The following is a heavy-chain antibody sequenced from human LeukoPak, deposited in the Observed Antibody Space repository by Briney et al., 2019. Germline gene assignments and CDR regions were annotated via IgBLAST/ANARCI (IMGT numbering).Heavy chain of an antibody. J-gene: IGHJ4*02. Sequence: GGSLRLSCAASGFTFSSYSMNWVRQAPGKGLEWVSSISSSSSYIYYADSVRGRFTISRDNSKDTLYLQMNSLRAEDTAVYYCAKDCIAAAGTNPPYYFDYWGQGTLVTVSS. CDR1: GFTFSSYS. CDR2: ISSSSSYI. CDR3: AKDCIAAAGTNPPYYFDY. V-gene: IGHV3-21*04. D-gene: IGHD6-13*01.